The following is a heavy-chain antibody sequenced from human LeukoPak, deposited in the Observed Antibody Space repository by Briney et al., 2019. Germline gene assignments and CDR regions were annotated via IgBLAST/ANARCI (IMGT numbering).Heavy chain of an antibody. J-gene: IGHJ4*02. CDR3: ARQISSAGTAGFDF. CDR1: GGSISSYY. V-gene: IGHV4-4*07. Sequence: LETLSLTCTVSGGSISSYYWSWIRQPAGKGLEWIGRIYSTGSTNYNPSLKSRVTMSVDTSKNQFSLRLRSVTAADTAVYYCARQISSAGTAGFDFRGQGALVTASS. D-gene: IGHD6-13*01. CDR2: IYSTGST.